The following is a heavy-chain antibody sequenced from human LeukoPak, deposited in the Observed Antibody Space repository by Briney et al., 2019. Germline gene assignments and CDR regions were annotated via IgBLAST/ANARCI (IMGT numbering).Heavy chain of an antibody. D-gene: IGHD5-18*01. V-gene: IGHV3-48*03. CDR2: ISSSGSTI. CDR3: AKAPRYSYDPFDY. Sequence: GGSLRLSCAASGFTFSSYEMNWVRQAPGKGLEWVSYISSSGSTIYYADSVKGRFTISRDNSKNSLYLQMNSLRAEDTALYYCAKAPRYSYDPFDYWGQGTLVTVSS. J-gene: IGHJ4*02. CDR1: GFTFSSYE.